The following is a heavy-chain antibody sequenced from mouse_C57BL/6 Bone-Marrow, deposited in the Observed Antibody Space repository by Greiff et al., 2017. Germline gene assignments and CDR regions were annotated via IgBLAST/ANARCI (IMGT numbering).Heavy chain of an antibody. J-gene: IGHJ1*03. D-gene: IGHD1-1*02. CDR3: ARQGGNYWYFDV. CDR2: ISNLAYSI. V-gene: IGHV5-15*04. Sequence: EVKLVESGGGLVQPGGSLKLSCAASGFTFSDYGMAWVRQAPRKGPEWVAFISNLAYSIYYADTVTGRFTISRENANNTLYLEMISLRSEDAAMYYCARQGGNYWYFDVWGTGTTVTVSS. CDR1: GFTFSDYG.